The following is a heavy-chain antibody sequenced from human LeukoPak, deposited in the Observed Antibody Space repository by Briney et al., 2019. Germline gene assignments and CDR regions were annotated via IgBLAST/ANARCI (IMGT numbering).Heavy chain of an antibody. V-gene: IGHV4-59*08. CDR1: GGPISSYY. J-gene: IGHJ4*02. D-gene: IGHD1-14*01. CDR3: ARHTELGGHFDY. Sequence: PSETLSLTCTVSGGPISSYYWSWIRQPPGKGLEWIGYIYYSGSTNSHPSLKSRVTISADTSKNQVSLKLSSVTAADTAVYYCARHTELGGHFDYWGQGTLVTVSS. CDR2: IYYSGST.